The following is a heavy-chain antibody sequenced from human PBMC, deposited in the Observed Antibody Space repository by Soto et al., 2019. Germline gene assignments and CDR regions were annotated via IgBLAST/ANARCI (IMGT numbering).Heavy chain of an antibody. J-gene: IGHJ3*02. CDR3: ARESYGDYAAGAFDI. CDR1: GFTFSSYA. CDR2: MSYDGSNK. Sequence: LRLSCAASGFTFSSYAMHWVRQAPGKGLEWVAVMSYDGSNKYYADSVKGRFTISRDNSKNTLYLQMNSLRAEDTAVYYCARESYGDYAAGAFDIWGQGTMVTVSS. V-gene: IGHV3-30-3*01. D-gene: IGHD4-17*01.